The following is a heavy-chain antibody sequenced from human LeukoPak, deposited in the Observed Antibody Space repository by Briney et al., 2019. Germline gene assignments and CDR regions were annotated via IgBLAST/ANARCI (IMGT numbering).Heavy chain of an antibody. CDR1: GGSFSGYY. V-gene: IGHV4-34*01. Sequence: SETLSLTCAVYGGSFSGYYWSWIRQPPGKGLEWIGEINHSGSTNYNPSLKSRVTISVDTSKNQFSLKLSSVTAADTAVYYCAREQGTYYYDSSGYYFDYWGQGTLVTVSS. CDR3: AREQGTYYYDSSGYYFDY. CDR2: INHSGST. J-gene: IGHJ4*02. D-gene: IGHD3-22*01.